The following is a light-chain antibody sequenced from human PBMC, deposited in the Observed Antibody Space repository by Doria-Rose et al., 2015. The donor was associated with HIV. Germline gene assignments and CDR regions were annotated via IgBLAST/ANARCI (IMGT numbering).Light chain of an antibody. CDR3: CSYASSSTV. CDR1: SSDVGSYNL. J-gene: IGLJ2*01. Sequence: QSVLTQPASVSGSPGQSITVPCTGTSSDVGSYNLVSWYQHHPGKAPKLIIYEVTKRPSGVSNRFSGSKSGNTASLTISGLQAEDEADYYCCSYASSSTVFGGGTKLTVL. CDR2: EVT. V-gene: IGLV2-23*02.